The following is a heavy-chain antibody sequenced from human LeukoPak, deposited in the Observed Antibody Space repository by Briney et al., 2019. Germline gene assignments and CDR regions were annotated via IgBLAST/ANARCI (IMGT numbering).Heavy chain of an antibody. J-gene: IGHJ6*02. CDR1: GYTFTGYY. CDR3: ARVTRWFGEFYGMDV. CDR2: INPNSGGT. Sequence: ASVKVSCKASGYTFTGYYMHWVRQAPGQGLEWMGWINPNSGGTNYAQKFQGRATMTRDTSISTAYMELSRLRSDDTAVYYCARVTRWFGEFYGMDVWGQGTTVTVSS. D-gene: IGHD3-10*01. V-gene: IGHV1-2*02.